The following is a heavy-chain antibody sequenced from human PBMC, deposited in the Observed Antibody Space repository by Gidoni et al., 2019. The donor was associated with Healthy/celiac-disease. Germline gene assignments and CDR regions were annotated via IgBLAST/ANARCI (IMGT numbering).Heavy chain of an antibody. CDR1: GFTFSSYA. Sequence: EVQLLESGGGLVQPGGSLRLSCAASGFTFSSYAMSWVRQAPGKGLEWVSAISGSGGSTYYADSVKGRFTISRDNSKNTLYLQMNSLRAEDTAVYYCAKVKTSSGVYYYYYGMDVWGQGTTVTVSS. CDR2: ISGSGGST. D-gene: IGHD2-2*01. CDR3: AKVKTSSGVYYYYYGMDV. V-gene: IGHV3-23*01. J-gene: IGHJ6*02.